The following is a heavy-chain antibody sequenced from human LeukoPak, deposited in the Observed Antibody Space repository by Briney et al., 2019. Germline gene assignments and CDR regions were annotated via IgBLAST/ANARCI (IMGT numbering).Heavy chain of an antibody. Sequence: PGGSLRLSCAASGFTFSDYYMSWIRQAPGKGLEWVSYISSSGSTIYYADSVKGRFTISRDNAKNSLYLQMNSLRAEDTAVYYCARAYCSGGSCYRPFDYWGQGTLVTVSS. CDR3: ARAYCSGGSCYRPFDY. D-gene: IGHD2-15*01. V-gene: IGHV3-11*04. J-gene: IGHJ4*02. CDR2: ISSSGSTI. CDR1: GFTFSDYY.